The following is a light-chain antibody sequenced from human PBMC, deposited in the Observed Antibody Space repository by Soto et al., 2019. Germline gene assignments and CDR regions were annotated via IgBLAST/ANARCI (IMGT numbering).Light chain of an antibody. J-gene: IGLJ1*01. CDR1: SSDVCAYNY. Sequence: QSALTQPPSASGSPGQSVTISCTGTSSDVCAYNYVSWYQQLPGKAPKLIIYEVSKRPPGVPDRFSGSKSGNTASLTVSGLQAEDEADYYCTSYAGTYSFFYVFGTGTKVTVL. CDR2: EVS. V-gene: IGLV2-8*01. CDR3: TSYAGTYSFFYV.